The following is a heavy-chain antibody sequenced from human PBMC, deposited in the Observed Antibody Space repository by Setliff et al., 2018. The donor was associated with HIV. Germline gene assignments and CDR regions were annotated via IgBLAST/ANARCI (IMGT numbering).Heavy chain of an antibody. Sequence: PSETLSLTCTVPGGSISSYYWSWIRQPPGKGLEWIGYIYTSGSTNYNPSLKSRVTISVDTSKNQFSLKLSSVTAADTAVYYCARDGYCGGDCYHDAFDIWGQGTMVTVSS. CDR3: ARDGYCGGDCYHDAFDI. V-gene: IGHV4-4*08. CDR1: GGSISSYY. D-gene: IGHD2-21*02. CDR2: IYTSGST. J-gene: IGHJ3*02.